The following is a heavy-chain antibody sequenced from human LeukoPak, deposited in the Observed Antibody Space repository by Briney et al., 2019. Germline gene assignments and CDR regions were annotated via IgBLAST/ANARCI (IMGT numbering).Heavy chain of an antibody. Sequence: SVNVSCKASGGTISGFAISWVRQAPGQGLEWMGGIIPLFGTANYPQKWQGRVTITADESTRTAYMELSSLRSEDTAVYYCARDQWLALQHWGQGTLVTVSS. CDR3: ARDQWLALQH. D-gene: IGHD6-19*01. J-gene: IGHJ1*01. V-gene: IGHV1-69*13. CDR2: IIPLFGTA. CDR1: GGTISGFA.